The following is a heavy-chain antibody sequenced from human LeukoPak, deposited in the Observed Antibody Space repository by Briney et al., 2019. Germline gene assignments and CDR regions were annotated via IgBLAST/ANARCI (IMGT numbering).Heavy chain of an antibody. D-gene: IGHD5-24*01. CDR3: ARGWATIPD. CDR2: IDPDGVDK. J-gene: IGHJ4*02. V-gene: IGHV3-7*01. CDR1: GFNFSISY. Sequence: GGSLRLSCTASGFNFSISYMMWVRQAPGEGLEWVAHIDPDGVDKNYVGSVKDRFIISRDNTKNSLFLQMNSLRDDDTALYYCARGWATIPDWGQGSLVIVSS.